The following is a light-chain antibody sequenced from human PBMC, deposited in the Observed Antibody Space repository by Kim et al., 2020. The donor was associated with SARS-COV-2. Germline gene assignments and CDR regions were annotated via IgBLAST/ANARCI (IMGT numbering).Light chain of an antibody. V-gene: IGLV7-46*01. CDR1: TGAVPSDHF. J-gene: IGLJ2*01. CDR2: DTG. CDR3: LLSYSDSRV. Sequence: PGGTVTLPCGSSTGAVPSDHFPYWFQQKPGQAPRTLIYDTGNRHSWTPARFSGSLLGGKAALTLSAAQAEDEADYYCLLSYSDSRVFGGGTQLTVL.